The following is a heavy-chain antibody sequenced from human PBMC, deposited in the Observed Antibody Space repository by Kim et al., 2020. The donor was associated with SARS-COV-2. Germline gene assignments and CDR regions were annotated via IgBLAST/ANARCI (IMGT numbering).Heavy chain of an antibody. V-gene: IGHV3-21*01. Sequence: GGSLRLSCAASGFTFSSYSMNWVRQAPGKGLEWVSSISSSSSYIYYADSVKGRFTISRDNAKNSLYLQMNSLRAEDTAVYYCASTFQPGQYYYYWGQGTLGTVSS. CDR1: GFTFSSYS. J-gene: IGHJ4*02. CDR3: ASTFQPGQYYYY. CDR2: ISSSSSYI. D-gene: IGHD3-10*01.